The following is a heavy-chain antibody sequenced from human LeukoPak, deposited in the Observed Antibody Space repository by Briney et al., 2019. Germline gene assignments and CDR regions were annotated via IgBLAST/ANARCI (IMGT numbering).Heavy chain of an antibody. CDR1: GGSISVYY. Sequence: PSETLSLTCTVSGGSISVYYWSWIRQPPGKGLEWIGYIYTSGSTDYNPSLKSRVTISVDTSKNQFSLKLTSVTAADTAVYYCARLRAGWWYFDLWGRGTLVTVSS. V-gene: IGHV4-4*09. CDR2: IYTSGST. D-gene: IGHD6-19*01. CDR3: ARLRAGWWYFDL. J-gene: IGHJ2*01.